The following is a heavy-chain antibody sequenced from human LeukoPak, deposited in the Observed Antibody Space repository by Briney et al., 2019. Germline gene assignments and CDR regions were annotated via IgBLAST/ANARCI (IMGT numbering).Heavy chain of an antibody. CDR1: GLFFGAYG. V-gene: IGHV3-23*01. Sequence: GSLRLSCAASGLFFGAYGMNWVRQAPGKGLEWVSTISGNGDNTYYADSVKGRFTIFRDNSRNTLYLQMNNLRAEDSAIYYCANVDYGADGGCAFDYWGQGTLVTVSA. CDR3: ANVDYGADGGCAFDY. D-gene: IGHD2-15*01. CDR2: ISGNGDNT. J-gene: IGHJ4*02.